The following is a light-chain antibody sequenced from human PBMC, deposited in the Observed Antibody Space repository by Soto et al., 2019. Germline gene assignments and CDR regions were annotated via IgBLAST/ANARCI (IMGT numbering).Light chain of an antibody. CDR1: QDISSW. J-gene: IGKJ5*01. CDR3: QQASSFPPT. Sequence: DIQMTQSPSSVSASVGDRFTITCRASQDISSWLARYQQKPGKAPKIMIYAASSLQGGVPSRFSGSGSGTEFTLTISSLQPEGFATYYCQQASSFPPTFGQGTRLEIK. V-gene: IGKV1-12*01. CDR2: AAS.